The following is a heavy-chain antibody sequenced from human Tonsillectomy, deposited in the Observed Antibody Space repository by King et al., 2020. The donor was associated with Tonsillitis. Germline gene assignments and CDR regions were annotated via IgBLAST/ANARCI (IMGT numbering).Heavy chain of an antibody. V-gene: IGHV3-21*01. D-gene: IGHD3-10*01. CDR1: GFTFSNYT. CDR2: ISSSSSYI. J-gene: IGHJ4*02. CDR3: ARGAYGSGNYDGVSGY. Sequence: VQLVESGGGLVKPGGSLRLSCAASGFTFSNYTMNWVRQAPGKGLEWVSSISSSSSYIYYADSVKGRFTISRDNAKNSLYLQMNSLRAEDTAVYYCARGAYGSGNYDGVSGYWGQGTLVTVSS.